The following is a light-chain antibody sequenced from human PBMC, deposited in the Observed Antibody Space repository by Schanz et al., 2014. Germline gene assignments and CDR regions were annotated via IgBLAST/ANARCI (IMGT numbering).Light chain of an antibody. CDR3: CSYGGYYTWV. J-gene: IGLJ3*02. Sequence: QSALTQPRSVSGSPGQSVTIPCTGTTGDVGGYNYVSWYQQHPGEAPKLMISDVTKRPSGVPDRFSGSKSGNTASLTISGLQAEDEADYYCCSYGGYYTWVFGGGTKLTVL. CDR2: DVT. CDR1: TGDVGGYNY. V-gene: IGLV2-11*01.